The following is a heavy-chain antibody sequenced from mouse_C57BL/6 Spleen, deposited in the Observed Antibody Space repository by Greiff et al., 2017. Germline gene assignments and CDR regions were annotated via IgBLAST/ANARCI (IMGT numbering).Heavy chain of an antibody. CDR1: GFTFSSYA. Sequence: EVKLMESGGGLVKPGGSLKLSCAASGFTFSSYAMSWVRQTPEKRLEWVATISDGGSYTYYPDNVKGRFTISRDNAKNNLYLQMSHLKSEDTAMYYCAREDSSGYLFAYWGQGTLVTVSA. CDR2: ISDGGSYT. CDR3: AREDSSGYLFAY. V-gene: IGHV5-4*01. J-gene: IGHJ3*01. D-gene: IGHD3-2*02.